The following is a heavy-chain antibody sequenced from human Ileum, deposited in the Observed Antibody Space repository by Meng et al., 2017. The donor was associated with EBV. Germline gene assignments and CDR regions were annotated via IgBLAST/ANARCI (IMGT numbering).Heavy chain of an antibody. CDR3: ARGDILTGYWYYFDY. CDR2: TYYSGST. D-gene: IGHD3-9*01. V-gene: IGHV4-39*07. CDR1: GASIRGSRYY. Sequence: QLQLQEPGPGLVKPSEPLSLTCTVSGASIRGSRYYWGWIRQPPGKGLEWIGSTYYSGSTNYNPSLKSRVTISVDTSKNQFSLNLSSVTAADTAVYYCARGDILTGYWYYFDYWGQGILVTVSS. J-gene: IGHJ4*02.